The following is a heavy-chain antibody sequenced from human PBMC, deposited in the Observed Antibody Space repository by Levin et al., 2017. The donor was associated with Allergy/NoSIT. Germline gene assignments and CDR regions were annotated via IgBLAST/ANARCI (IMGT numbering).Heavy chain of an antibody. D-gene: IGHD3-10*01. Sequence: GESLKISCAASGFTFSSYGMHWVRQAPGKGLEWVAVIWYDGSNKYYADSVKGRFTISRDNSKNTLYLQMNSLRAEDTAVYYCARDWVVPTRLLWFGELLYWGQGTLVTVSS. J-gene: IGHJ4*02. V-gene: IGHV3-33*01. CDR3: ARDWVVPTRLLWFGELLY. CDR1: GFTFSSYG. CDR2: IWYDGSNK.